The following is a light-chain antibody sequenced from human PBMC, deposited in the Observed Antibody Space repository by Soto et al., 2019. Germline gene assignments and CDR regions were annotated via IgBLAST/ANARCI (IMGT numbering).Light chain of an antibody. J-gene: IGLJ7*01. CDR1: SSDVGVYNY. Sequence: QSALTQPRSVSGSPGQSVTISCTGTSSDVGVYNYVSWYQQHPGKAPQLVIYDVIKRPSGVPDRFSGSKSGNTASLTISGLQAEDEADYSCCSYAGSSLWVFGGGTQLTVL. CDR3: CSYAGSSLWV. V-gene: IGLV2-11*01. CDR2: DVI.